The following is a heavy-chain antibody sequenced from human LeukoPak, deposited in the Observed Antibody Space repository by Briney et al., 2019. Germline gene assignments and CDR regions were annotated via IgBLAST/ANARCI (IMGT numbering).Heavy chain of an antibody. CDR2: ICPGDSDT. V-gene: IGHV5-51*01. D-gene: IGHD6-6*01. CDR3: AGQGIGQYSSSSFDY. Sequence: GESLKISCKGSGYSFTSYWIGWVRQMPGKGLEWMGIICPGDSDTRYSPSFQGQVTISADKSISTAYLQWSSLKASDTAMYYCAGQGIGQYSSSSFDYCGQGTLVTVSS. J-gene: IGHJ4*02. CDR1: GYSFTSYW.